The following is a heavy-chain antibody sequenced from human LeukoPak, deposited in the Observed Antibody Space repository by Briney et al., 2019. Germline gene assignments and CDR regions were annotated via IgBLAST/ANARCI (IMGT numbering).Heavy chain of an antibody. CDR2: IYYSGST. D-gene: IGHD5-12*01. CDR3: ARTITGLRGGAFDI. V-gene: IGHV4-59*08. Sequence: PSETLSLTCTVSGGSISSYYWSWIRQPPGKGLEWIGYIYYSGSTNYNPSLKSRVTISVDTSKNQFSLKLSSVTAADTAVYYCARTITGLRGGAFDIWGQGTMVTVSS. CDR1: GGSISSYY. J-gene: IGHJ3*02.